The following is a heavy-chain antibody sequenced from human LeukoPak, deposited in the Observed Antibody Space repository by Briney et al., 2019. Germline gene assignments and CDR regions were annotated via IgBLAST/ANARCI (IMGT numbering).Heavy chain of an antibody. V-gene: IGHV3-30*02. CDR3: ATRITMIVVAGGWFDP. D-gene: IGHD3-22*01. CDR2: IRYDGSNK. J-gene: IGHJ5*02. CDR1: GFTFSSYG. Sequence: GGSLRLSCAASGFTFSSYGMHWVRQAPGKGLEWVAFIRYDGSNKYYADSVKGRFTISRDNSKNTLYPQMNSLRAEDTAVYYCATRITMIVVAGGWFDPWGQGTLVTVSS.